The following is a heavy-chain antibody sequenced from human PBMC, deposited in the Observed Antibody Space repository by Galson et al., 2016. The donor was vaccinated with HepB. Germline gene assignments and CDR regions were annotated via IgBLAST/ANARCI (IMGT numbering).Heavy chain of an antibody. Sequence: SLRLSCAASGFTFSNYAMSWVRQAPGKGLEWVSGISGRGGRTYYADSVKGRFIISRDNSKNTLYLQLNSLRDEDTAVYYCARGGGATNDYWGRGTLVTVSS. CDR2: ISGRGGRT. V-gene: IGHV3-23*01. J-gene: IGHJ4*02. CDR1: GFTFSNYA. CDR3: ARGGGATNDY. D-gene: IGHD1-26*01.